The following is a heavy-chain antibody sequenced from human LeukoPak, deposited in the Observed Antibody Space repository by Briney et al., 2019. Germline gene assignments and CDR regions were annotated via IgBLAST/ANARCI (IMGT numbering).Heavy chain of an antibody. Sequence: SETLSLTCTVSGGSISSYYWSWVRQPAGKGLEWIGRIYTSGNTNYNPSLKGRVTMSVDTSKNQFSLKLSSVTAADTAVYYCARVAVEMATDDAFDIWGQGTMVTVSS. CDR2: IYTSGNT. V-gene: IGHV4-4*07. CDR1: GGSISSYY. J-gene: IGHJ3*02. D-gene: IGHD5-24*01. CDR3: ARVAVEMATDDAFDI.